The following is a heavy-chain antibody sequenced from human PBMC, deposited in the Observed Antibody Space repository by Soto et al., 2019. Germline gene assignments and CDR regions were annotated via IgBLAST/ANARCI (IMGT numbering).Heavy chain of an antibody. V-gene: IGHV4-4*07. CDR1: GGSISSYY. Sequence: SETLSLTCTVSGGSISSYYWSWIRQPAGKGLEWIGRIYTSGSTNYNPSLKSRVTMSVDTSKNQFSLKLSSVTAADTAVYYCARCLLCDFWSGPDYYGMDVWGQGTKVIVS. CDR3: ARCLLCDFWSGPDYYGMDV. CDR2: IYTSGST. J-gene: IGHJ6*02. D-gene: IGHD3-3*01.